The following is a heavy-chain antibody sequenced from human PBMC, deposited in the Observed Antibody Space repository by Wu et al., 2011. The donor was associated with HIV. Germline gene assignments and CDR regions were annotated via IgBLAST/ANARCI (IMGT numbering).Heavy chain of an antibody. D-gene: IGHD2-2*01. CDR2: IIPIFGTA. CDR1: GGTFNSYG. J-gene: IGHJ6*03. Sequence: QVQLVQSGAAVKKPGSSVKVSCKASGGTFNSYGITWVRQAPGQGLEWMGGIIPIFGTANYAQKFQGRVTITADKSTSTAYMELSSLRSEDTAMYYCARSGVSAEYYFYYLNVWGKGTTVTVSS. CDR3: ARSGVSAEYYFYYLNV. V-gene: IGHV1-69*14.